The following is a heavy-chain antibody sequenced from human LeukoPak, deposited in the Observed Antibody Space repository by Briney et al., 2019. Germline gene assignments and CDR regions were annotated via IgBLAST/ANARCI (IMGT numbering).Heavy chain of an antibody. CDR2: IYPGDSDT. CDR3: ARPLRDGYCSSISCPLDY. Sequence: GESLKISCKGSGYSFTIYWIGWVRQMPGKGLEWMGIIYPGDSDTRYSPSFQGQVTISTDKSISTAYLQWSSLKASDTAMYYCARPLRDGYCSSISCPLDYWGQGTLVTVSS. CDR1: GYSFTIYW. J-gene: IGHJ4*02. V-gene: IGHV5-51*01. D-gene: IGHD2-2*01.